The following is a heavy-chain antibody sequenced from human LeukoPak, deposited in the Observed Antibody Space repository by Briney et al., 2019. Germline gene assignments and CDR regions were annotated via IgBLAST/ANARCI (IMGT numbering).Heavy chain of an antibody. Sequence: GGSLRLSCAVSGFTVSTNYMSWVRQTPGKGLEWVSVLYADGRTYYAVSVKGRFTISRDNSKNTLYLQMNSLRAEDTAVYYCARDYVKTRDHSYGYFDYWGQGTLVTVSS. CDR3: ARDYVKTRDHSYGYFDY. V-gene: IGHV3-53*05. CDR2: LYADGRT. J-gene: IGHJ4*02. D-gene: IGHD5-18*01. CDR1: GFTVSTNY.